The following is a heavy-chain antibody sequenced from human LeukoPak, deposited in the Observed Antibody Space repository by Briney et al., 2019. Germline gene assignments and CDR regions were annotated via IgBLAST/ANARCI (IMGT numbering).Heavy chain of an antibody. CDR1: GGSFSGYY. D-gene: IGHD1-26*01. J-gene: IGHJ4*02. CDR3: ARGVGATFGN. CDR2: INHSGST. V-gene: IGHV4-34*01. Sequence: SETLSLTCAVYGGSFSGYYWSWIRQPPGKGLEWIGEINHSGSTNYNPSLKSRVTISVDTSKNQFSLELSSVTAADTAVYYCARGVGATFGNWGQGTLVTVSS.